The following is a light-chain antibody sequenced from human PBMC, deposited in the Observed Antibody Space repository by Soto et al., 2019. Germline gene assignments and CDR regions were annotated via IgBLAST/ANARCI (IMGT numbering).Light chain of an antibody. Sequence: DIQMTQSPSTLSASVEDRVTITCRASQSLDSWLAWYQQKPGKPPKLLIYKTSILEFGVPSRFSGSGSGTLFTLTISSLQPDDFATYYCQQYHSFSTFGQGTEVEIK. J-gene: IGKJ1*01. CDR3: QQYHSFST. CDR1: QSLDSW. V-gene: IGKV1-5*03. CDR2: KTS.